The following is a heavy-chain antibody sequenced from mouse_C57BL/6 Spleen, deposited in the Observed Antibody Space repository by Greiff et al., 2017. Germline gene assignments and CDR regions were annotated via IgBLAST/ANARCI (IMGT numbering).Heavy chain of an antibody. Sequence: QVHVKQSRAELARPGASVKMSCKASGYTFTSYTMHWVKQRPGQGLEWIGYINPSSGYTKYNQKFKDKATLTADKSSSTAYMQLSSLTSEDSAVYYCARSGDYDVRYFDVWGTGTTVTVSS. D-gene: IGHD2-4*01. CDR1: GYTFTSYT. CDR2: INPSSGYT. V-gene: IGHV1-4*01. CDR3: ARSGDYDVRYFDV. J-gene: IGHJ1*03.